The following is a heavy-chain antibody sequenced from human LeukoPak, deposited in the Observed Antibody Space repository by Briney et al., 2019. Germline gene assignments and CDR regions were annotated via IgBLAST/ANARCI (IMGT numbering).Heavy chain of an antibody. CDR3: AKHALDSSGSLRNIDAFDI. J-gene: IGHJ3*02. Sequence: GGSLRLSCAASGFTFSSYAMSWVRQAPGKGLEWVSAISGSGGSTHYADSVKGRFTISRDNSKNTLYLQMNSLRAEDTAVYYCAKHALDSSGSLRNIDAFDIWGQGTMVTVSS. D-gene: IGHD3-22*01. V-gene: IGHV3-23*01. CDR1: GFTFSSYA. CDR2: ISGSGGST.